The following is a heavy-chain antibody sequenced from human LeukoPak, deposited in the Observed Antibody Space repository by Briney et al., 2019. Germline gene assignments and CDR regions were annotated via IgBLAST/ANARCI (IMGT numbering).Heavy chain of an antibody. D-gene: IGHD3-16*01. V-gene: IGHV4-4*07. CDR1: GGSISSYY. CDR3: ARVGDYALKD. CDR2: IYTSGST. J-gene: IGHJ4*02. Sequence: SETLSLTCTVSGGSISSYYWSWIRQPAGKGLEWIGRIYTSGSTNYNPSLKSRVTMSVDTSKDQCTLKLSSVTAADTAVYYCARVGDYALKDWGQGTLVTVSS.